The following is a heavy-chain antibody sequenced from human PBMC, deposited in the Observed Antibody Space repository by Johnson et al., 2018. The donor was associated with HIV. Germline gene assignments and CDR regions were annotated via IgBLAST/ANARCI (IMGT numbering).Heavy chain of an antibody. J-gene: IGHJ3*02. CDR3: AKDTEPDLADAFDI. D-gene: IGHD1-14*01. V-gene: IGHV3-9*01. CDR1: GFIFDDYA. Sequence: VQLVESGGGLVQPGRSLRLSCSASGFIFDDYAMHWVRQAPGKGLEWVPGISWNSGSIGYADSVKGRFTISRDNAKNSLYLQMNSLRAEDTALYYCAKDTEPDLADAFDIWGQGTMVTVSS. CDR2: ISWNSGSI.